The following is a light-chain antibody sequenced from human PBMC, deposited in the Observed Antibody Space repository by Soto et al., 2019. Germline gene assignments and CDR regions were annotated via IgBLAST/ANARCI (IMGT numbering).Light chain of an antibody. CDR1: QSVSST. V-gene: IGKV3-15*01. Sequence: EIVMTQSPATLSVSPGERATLSCRASQSVSSTLAWYQQKPGQAPRLLIYGASTRATGIPARFSGSGSGTDFTLTISSLQSEDFAVYDCQQYNNWPKTFGQGTKVEIK. J-gene: IGKJ1*01. CDR2: GAS. CDR3: QQYNNWPKT.